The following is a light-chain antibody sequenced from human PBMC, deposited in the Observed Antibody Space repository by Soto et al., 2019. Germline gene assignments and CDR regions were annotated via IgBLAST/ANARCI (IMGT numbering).Light chain of an antibody. CDR3: QQYGSSPSWT. CDR2: GAS. J-gene: IGKJ1*01. Sequence: ELVLTQSPGTLSLSPGESATLSCRASQSVSSSYLAWYQQKPGQAPRLIIYGASSRATGIPDRFSGSGSGTDFTLTISRLEPEDFAVYYCQQYGSSPSWTCGQGTKVDIK. V-gene: IGKV3-20*01. CDR1: QSVSSSY.